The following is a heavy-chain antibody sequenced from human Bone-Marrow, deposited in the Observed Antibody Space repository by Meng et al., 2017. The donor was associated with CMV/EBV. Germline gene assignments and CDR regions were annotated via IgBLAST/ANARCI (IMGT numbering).Heavy chain of an antibody. V-gene: IGHV3-9*01. CDR1: GFTFDDYA. CDR3: ARDYSYDY. D-gene: IGHD4-11*01. CDR2: ISWNSGSI. Sequence: SLKISCAASGFTFDDYAMHWVRQAPGKGLEWVSGISWNSGSIGYADSVKGRFTISRDNAKNSLYLQMNSLRAEDTAVYYCARDYSYDYWGQGTLVTASS. J-gene: IGHJ4*02.